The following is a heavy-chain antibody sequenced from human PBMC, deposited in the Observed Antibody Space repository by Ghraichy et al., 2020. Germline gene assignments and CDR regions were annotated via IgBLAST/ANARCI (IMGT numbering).Heavy chain of an antibody. CDR3: ARASRVVRFYYYDGMDV. D-gene: IGHD2-21*01. CDR1: GFIFSGYN. Sequence: GGSLRLSCVGSGFIFSGYNLNWVRQSPGKGLEWVAYISTSSRSIFYADSVKGRFTVSRDNAKNSLSLQMSSLRNEDTAVYYCARASRVVRFYYYDGMDVWGQGTTVTGSS. J-gene: IGHJ6*02. V-gene: IGHV3-48*02. CDR2: ISTSSRSI.